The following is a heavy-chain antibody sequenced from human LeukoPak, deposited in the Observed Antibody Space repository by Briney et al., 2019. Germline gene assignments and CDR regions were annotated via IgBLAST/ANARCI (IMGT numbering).Heavy chain of an antibody. CDR3: ARALWFGEFHP. CDR2: IYYSGST. Sequence: SETLSLTCTVSGGSISYYYWSWIRQPPGKGLEWIGYIYYSGSTYYNPSLKSRVTISVDTSKNQFSLKLSSVTAADTAVYYCARALWFGEFHPWGQGTLVTVSS. D-gene: IGHD3-10*01. CDR1: GGSISYYY. V-gene: IGHV4-59*12. J-gene: IGHJ5*02.